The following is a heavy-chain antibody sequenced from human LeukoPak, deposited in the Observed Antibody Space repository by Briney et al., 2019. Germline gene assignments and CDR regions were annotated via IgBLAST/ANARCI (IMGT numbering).Heavy chain of an antibody. CDR2: IYTSGST. V-gene: IGHV4-61*02. Sequence: SQTLPLTCTVSGGSISSGSYYWSWIRQPAGKGLEWIGRIYTSGSTNYNPSLKSRVTISVDTSKNQFSLKLSSVTAADTAVYYCARDTVIAVAGTKPHYYYGMDVWGQGTTVTVSS. D-gene: IGHD6-19*01. CDR3: ARDTVIAVAGTKPHYYYGMDV. J-gene: IGHJ6*02. CDR1: GGSISSGSYY.